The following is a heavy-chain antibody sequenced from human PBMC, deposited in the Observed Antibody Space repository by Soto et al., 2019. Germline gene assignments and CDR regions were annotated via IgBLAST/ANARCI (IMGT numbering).Heavy chain of an antibody. J-gene: IGHJ4*02. CDR3: GQITPFDFKGYYFDY. CDR1: GFSLSTTTVG. CDR2: IYWDDDR. V-gene: IGHV2-5*02. Sequence: QITLKESGPTLVKPTQTLTLTCTLSGFSLSTTTVGVGWIRQPPGKALAWLALIYWDDDRPYIPSLKNRLTITKDTSGAQVVLTMTSVDPVDTATYYCGQITPFDFKGYYFDYWGPGILVTVSS. D-gene: IGHD3-16*01.